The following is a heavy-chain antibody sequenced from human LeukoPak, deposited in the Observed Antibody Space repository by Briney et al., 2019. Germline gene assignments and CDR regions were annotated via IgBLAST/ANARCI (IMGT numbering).Heavy chain of an antibody. CDR2: ISGSGDTT. Sequence: PGGSLRLSCAASGFTFSSFVMNWVRRAPGKGLDWVSAISGSGDTTYYADSVKGRFTISRDDSQSTLYLQMNSLRAEDTAVYYCVKELRSGWYGIWDSWGQGTLVTVPS. CDR1: GFTFSSFV. J-gene: IGHJ4*02. CDR3: VKELRSGWYGIWDS. V-gene: IGHV3-23*01. D-gene: IGHD6-19*01.